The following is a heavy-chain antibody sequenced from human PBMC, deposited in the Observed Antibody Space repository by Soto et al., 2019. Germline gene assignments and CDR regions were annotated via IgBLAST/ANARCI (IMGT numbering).Heavy chain of an antibody. CDR2: IYSGGST. Sequence: GGSLRLSCAASGFTVSSNYMSWVRQAPGKGLEWVSVIYSGGSTYYADSVKGRFTISRDNSKNTLYLQMNSLRAEDTAVYYCARGNRYREGGIAARRWDYYYYMDVWGKGTTVTVSS. CDR1: GFTVSSNY. V-gene: IGHV3-66*01. CDR3: ARGNRYREGGIAARRWDYYYYMDV. J-gene: IGHJ6*03. D-gene: IGHD6-6*01.